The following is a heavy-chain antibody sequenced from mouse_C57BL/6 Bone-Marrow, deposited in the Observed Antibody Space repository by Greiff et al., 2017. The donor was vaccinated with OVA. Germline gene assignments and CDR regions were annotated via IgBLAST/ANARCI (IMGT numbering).Heavy chain of an antibody. CDR3: AREDYYYWGYWYFDV. CDR2: ISSGSSTI. D-gene: IGHD1-1*01. V-gene: IGHV5-17*01. J-gene: IGHJ1*03. CDR1: GFTFSDYG. Sequence: VLRCGSGVILVKPGGSLKLSCAASGFTFSDYGMHWVRQAPEKGLEWVAYISSGSSTIYYADTVKGRFTISRDNAKNTLFLQMTSLRSEDTAMYYCAREDYYYWGYWYFDVWGTGTTVTVSS.